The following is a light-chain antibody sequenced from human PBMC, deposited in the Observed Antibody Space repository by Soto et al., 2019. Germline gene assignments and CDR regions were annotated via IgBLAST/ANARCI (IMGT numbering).Light chain of an antibody. V-gene: IGLV2-8*01. CDR3: AAWDDNLSGPV. CDR1: SSDVGGYNY. J-gene: IGLJ3*02. CDR2: EVT. Sequence: QSALTQPPSASGSPGQSVTISCTGTSSDVGGYNYVSWYQQHPGKVPKLMIYEVTKRPSGVPDRFSGSKSGNTASLTVSGLQTEDEADYYCAAWDDNLSGPVFGGGTKLTVL.